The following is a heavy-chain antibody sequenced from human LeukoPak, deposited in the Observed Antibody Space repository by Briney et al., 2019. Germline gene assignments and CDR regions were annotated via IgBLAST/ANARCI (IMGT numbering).Heavy chain of an antibody. CDR1: GYTFTSYG. CDR2: ISTSNGNT. CDR3: AREAAGTWWFDP. J-gene: IGHJ5*02. D-gene: IGHD6-13*01. Sequence: ASVKVSCKASGYTFTSYGISWVRQAPGQGLGWMGWISTSNGNTNSAQKIQGRLTMTTDTSTSTAYMELRSLRSDDTAVYYCAREAAGTWWFDPWGQGTLVTVSS. V-gene: IGHV1-18*01.